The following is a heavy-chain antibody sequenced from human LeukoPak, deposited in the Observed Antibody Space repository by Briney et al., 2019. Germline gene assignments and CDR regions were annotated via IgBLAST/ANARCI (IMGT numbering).Heavy chain of an antibody. Sequence: GGSLRLSCAASGFTFSSYAMNWVRQAPGKGLEWVSYISSSGSTIYYADSVKGRFTISRDNAKTSLYLQMNSLRAEDTAVYYCARAPLDFDSWGQGTLVTVSS. V-gene: IGHV3-48*01. CDR2: ISSSGSTI. J-gene: IGHJ4*02. D-gene: IGHD3-3*01. CDR3: ARAPLDFDS. CDR1: GFTFSSYA.